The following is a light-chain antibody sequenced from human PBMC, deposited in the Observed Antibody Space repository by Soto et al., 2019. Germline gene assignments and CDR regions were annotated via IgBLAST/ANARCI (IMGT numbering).Light chain of an antibody. CDR3: LLDFSYFWA. CDR1: QDIRSA. CDR2: AAS. J-gene: IGKJ1*01. Sequence: QLTQSPSSLSASVGDRVTITCRASQDIRSALGWYQQKPGKVPKLLIYAASTLQSGVHSRFSGSRSGTDFTLTIRSLQPEDFATYYCLLDFSYFWAFGQGTKVDI. V-gene: IGKV1-6*01.